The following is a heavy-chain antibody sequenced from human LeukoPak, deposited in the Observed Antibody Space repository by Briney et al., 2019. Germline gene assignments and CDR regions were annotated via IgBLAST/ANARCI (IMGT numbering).Heavy chain of an antibody. CDR2: INPNSGGT. D-gene: IGHD2-2*02. J-gene: IGHJ5*02. CDR1: GYTFTGYY. Sequence: GASVKVSCKASGYTFTGYYMHWVRQAPGQGLEWMGWINPNSGGTNYAQKFQGGVTMTRDTSISTAYMELSRLRSDDTAVYYCARGNYCSSTSCYIRRFDPWGQGTLVTVSS. V-gene: IGHV1-2*02. CDR3: ARGNYCSSTSCYIRRFDP.